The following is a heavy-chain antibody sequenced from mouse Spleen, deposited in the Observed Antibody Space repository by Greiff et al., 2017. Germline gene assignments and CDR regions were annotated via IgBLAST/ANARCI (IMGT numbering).Heavy chain of an antibody. Sequence: EVQGVESGGGLVKPGGSLKLSCAASGFTFSSYAMSWVRQTPEKRLEWVATISDGGSYTYYPDNVKGRFTISRDNAKNNLYLQMSHLKSEDTAMYYCARDGDYGSSYWFAYWGQGTLVTVSA. CDR2: ISDGGSYT. CDR1: GFTFSSYA. CDR3: ARDGDYGSSYWFAY. D-gene: IGHD1-1*01. J-gene: IGHJ3*01. V-gene: IGHV5-4*01.